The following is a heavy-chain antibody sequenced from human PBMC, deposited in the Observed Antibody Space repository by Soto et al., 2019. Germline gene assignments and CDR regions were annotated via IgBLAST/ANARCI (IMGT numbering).Heavy chain of an antibody. CDR2: ISYDGSNK. V-gene: IGHV3-30*03. Sequence: ESGGGLVQPGGSLRLSCAASGFTFSSYGMHWVRQAPGKGLEWVAVISYDGSNKYYADSVKGRFTISRDNSKNTLYLQMNSLRAEDTAVYYCAVTKGSLGAFDIWGQGTMVTVSS. J-gene: IGHJ3*02. D-gene: IGHD2-8*01. CDR3: AVTKGSLGAFDI. CDR1: GFTFSSYG.